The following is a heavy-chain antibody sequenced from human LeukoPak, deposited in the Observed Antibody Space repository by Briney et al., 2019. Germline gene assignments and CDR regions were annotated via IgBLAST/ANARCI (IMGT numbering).Heavy chain of an antibody. J-gene: IGHJ4*02. Sequence: PSETLSLTCAVYGGSFSGYYWSWIRQPPGKGLEWIGEINHSGSTNYNPSLKSRVTISVDTSENQFSLKLSSVTAADTAVYYCARVPRITMVRGVIDYWGQGTLVTVSS. D-gene: IGHD3-10*01. CDR2: INHSGST. CDR1: GGSFSGYY. CDR3: ARVPRITMVRGVIDY. V-gene: IGHV4-34*01.